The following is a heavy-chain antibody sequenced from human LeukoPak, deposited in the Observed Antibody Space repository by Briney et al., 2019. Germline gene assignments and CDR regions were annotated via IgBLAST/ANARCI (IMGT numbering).Heavy chain of an antibody. CDR1: GFSFSNSW. CDR3: ARFAYYYDSGSYPDY. Sequence: GGSLRLSCAASGFSFSNSWMHWVRQAPGKGLVCVSRISGDGSSTSYADSVKGRFAISRDNAKTSLYLQMNSLRAEDTAVYYCARFAYYYDSGSYPDYWGQGTLVTVSS. V-gene: IGHV3-74*01. J-gene: IGHJ4*02. D-gene: IGHD3-10*01. CDR2: ISGDGSST.